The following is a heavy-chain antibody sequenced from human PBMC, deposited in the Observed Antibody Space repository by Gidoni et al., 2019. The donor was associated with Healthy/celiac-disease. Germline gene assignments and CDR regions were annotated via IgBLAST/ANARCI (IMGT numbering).Heavy chain of an antibody. D-gene: IGHD6-19*01. J-gene: IGHJ4*02. Sequence: QVQLLESGGGVVQPGRSLRLSCAASGLPFSSYGMHWVRQAPGTGLEWVAVIWYDGSNKYYADSVKGRFTISRDNSKNTLYLQMNSLRAEDTAVYYCARDGQQWLAPFDYWGQGTLVTVSS. CDR3: ARDGQQWLAPFDY. CDR1: GLPFSSYG. V-gene: IGHV3-33*01. CDR2: IWYDGSNK.